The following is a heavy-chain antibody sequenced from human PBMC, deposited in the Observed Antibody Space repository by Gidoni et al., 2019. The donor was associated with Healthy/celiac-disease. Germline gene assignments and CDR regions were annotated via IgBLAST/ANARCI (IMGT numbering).Heavy chain of an antibody. CDR1: GGSFSGYY. D-gene: IGHD3-10*01. Sequence: VQLQLWGAGLLKPSETLSLTCAVHGGSFSGYYWSWIRQPPGKGLEWIGEINHRRSTNHNPALKGQVTISVDTAKNQFSLKLSSVTATDAAVYYCARGLRRAGVPRSDYGSGSFFYWGQGTLVTVSS. V-gene: IGHV4-34*01. J-gene: IGHJ4*02. CDR3: ARGLRRAGVPRSDYGSGSFFY. CDR2: INHRRST.